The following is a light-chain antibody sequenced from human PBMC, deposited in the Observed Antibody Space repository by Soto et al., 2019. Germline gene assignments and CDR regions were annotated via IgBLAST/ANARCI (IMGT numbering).Light chain of an antibody. CDR2: DVS. Sequence: QSVLTQPASVSGCPGQSITISCTGASSDVGGYNYVSWYQHHPGKAPKLMIYDVSNRPSGVSNRFSGSKSGNTASLTISGLQPEDEADNDCSTYKINTLRQIDVGTGTKVTDL. J-gene: IGLJ1*01. CDR1: SSDVGGYNY. CDR3: STYKINTLRQID. V-gene: IGLV2-14*03.